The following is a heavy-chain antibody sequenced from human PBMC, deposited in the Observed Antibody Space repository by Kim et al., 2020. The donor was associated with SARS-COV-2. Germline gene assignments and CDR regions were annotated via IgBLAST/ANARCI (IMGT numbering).Heavy chain of an antibody. D-gene: IGHD3-16*01. Sequence: QDGSESYYVDSVRGRFTISRDNAENSFYLQMHSLRADDTAVYYCARDWGDYWGQGTLVTVSS. CDR3: ARDWGDY. J-gene: IGHJ4*02. CDR2: QDGSES. V-gene: IGHV3-7*03.